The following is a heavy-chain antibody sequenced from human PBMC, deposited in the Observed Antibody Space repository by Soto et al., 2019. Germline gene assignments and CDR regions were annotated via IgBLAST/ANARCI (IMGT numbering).Heavy chain of an antibody. CDR3: ARRPWGRDHYYGMDV. D-gene: IGHD1-26*01. J-gene: IGHJ6*02. Sequence: ASVKVSCKASGYIFTGYFIQWLRQAPGQGLEWMGWINPNTSATNYAQKFQGRVTMTRETSLGAAYMELTSLRPDDTALSYCARRPWGRDHYYGMDVWGQGTTVTVSS. CDR1: GYIFTGYF. V-gene: IGHV1-2*02. CDR2: INPNTSAT.